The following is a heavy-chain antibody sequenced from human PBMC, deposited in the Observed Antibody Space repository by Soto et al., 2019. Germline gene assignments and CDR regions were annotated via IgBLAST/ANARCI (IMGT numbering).Heavy chain of an antibody. CDR1: GYTFTSYD. V-gene: IGHV1-8*01. J-gene: IGHJ6*02. CDR3: ARGDYDILTGYPYYYYYYGMDV. Sequence: ASVKVSCKASGYTFTSYDINWVRQATGQGLEWMGWMNPNSGNTGYAQKFQGRVTMTRNTSISTAYMELGSLRSEDTAVYYCARGDYDILTGYPYYYYYYGMDVWG. D-gene: IGHD3-9*01. CDR2: MNPNSGNT.